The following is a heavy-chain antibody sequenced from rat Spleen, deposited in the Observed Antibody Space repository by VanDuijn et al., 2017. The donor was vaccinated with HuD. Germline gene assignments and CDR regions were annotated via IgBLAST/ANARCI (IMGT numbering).Heavy chain of an antibody. CDR1: GFTFSHYY. Sequence: EVQLVESDGGLAQPGRSLKLSCAASGFTFSHYYMAWVRQAPTKGLEWVATISYDGSRIFYRDSVKGRFTVSRDNAKSTLFPQMDSLRSEDTATYYCTRGNNYALDYWGQGVMVTVSS. CDR2: ISYDGSRI. J-gene: IGHJ2*01. CDR3: TRGNNYALDY. D-gene: IGHD1-10*01. V-gene: IGHV5-29*01.